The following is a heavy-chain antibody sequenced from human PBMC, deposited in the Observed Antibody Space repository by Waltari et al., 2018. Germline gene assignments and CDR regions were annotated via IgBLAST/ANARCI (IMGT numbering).Heavy chain of an antibody. Sequence: QVQLVESGGGVVQPGRSMRLACAASEFPFRPYAMHWVRQAPGKGLEWVAVISYDGRNTYYVDSVKGRFTISRDNSERMLYLQMNSLRAEDTAVYYCARDYCDRTNCHGMDVWGQGTTVTVSS. J-gene: IGHJ6*02. CDR3: ARDYCDRTNCHGMDV. D-gene: IGHD3-22*01. CDR1: EFPFRPYA. CDR2: ISYDGRNT. V-gene: IGHV3-30*04.